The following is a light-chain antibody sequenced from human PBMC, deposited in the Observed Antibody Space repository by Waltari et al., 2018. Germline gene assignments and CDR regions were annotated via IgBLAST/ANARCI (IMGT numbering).Light chain of an antibody. Sequence: EIVLTQSPATLSLSPGERATLSCRANRSVSNNLAWYQQKPGQAPRLLIYDVSSRATGIPARISARGAGTDFTLTISSLEPEDSAVYYCQQRTSWPPGLSFGGGTNVEIK. V-gene: IGKV3-11*01. CDR2: DVS. CDR1: RSVSNN. CDR3: QQRTSWPPGLS. J-gene: IGKJ4*01.